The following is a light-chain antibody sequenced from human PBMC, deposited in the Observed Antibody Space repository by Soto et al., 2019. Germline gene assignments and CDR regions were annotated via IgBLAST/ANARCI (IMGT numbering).Light chain of an antibody. V-gene: IGLV1-44*01. CDR2: NNN. CDR1: NSNIGTNT. J-gene: IGLJ3*02. Sequence: QSVLPQPPSASGTPGQRVTISCSGSNSNIGTNTVNWYQQLPGTAPKLLIYNNNQRPSGVPDRFSGSRSGASASLAISGLQSEDGADYYCAVWDDSLNGGVFGGGTKLTVL. CDR3: AVWDDSLNGGV.